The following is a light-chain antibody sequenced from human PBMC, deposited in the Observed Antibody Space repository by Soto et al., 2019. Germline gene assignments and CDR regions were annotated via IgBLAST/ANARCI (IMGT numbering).Light chain of an antibody. J-gene: IGLJ3*02. CDR3: AAWDDSLSGVV. Sequence: QSVLTQPPSASGTPGQRVTISCSGGWSNIGRNYVYWYQQLPGTAPKLLIYSTYQRPSGVPDRFSGSKSGTSASLAIGGLRSEDEADYYCAAWDDSLSGVVFGGGTKLTVL. V-gene: IGLV1-47*02. CDR2: STY. CDR1: WSNIGRNY.